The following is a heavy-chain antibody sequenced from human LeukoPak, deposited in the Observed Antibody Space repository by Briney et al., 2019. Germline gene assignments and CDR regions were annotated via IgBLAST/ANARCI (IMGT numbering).Heavy chain of an antibody. CDR2: INHSGST. J-gene: IGHJ4*02. V-gene: IGHV4-34*01. Sequence: SETLPLTCAVYGGSFSGYYWSWIRQPPGKGLEWIGEINHSGSTNYNPSLKSRVIISVDTSKNQFSLKLSSVTAADTAVYYCARLYGSGSYYRHWGQGILVTVSS. D-gene: IGHD3-10*01. CDR3: ARLYGSGSYYRH. CDR1: GGSFSGYY.